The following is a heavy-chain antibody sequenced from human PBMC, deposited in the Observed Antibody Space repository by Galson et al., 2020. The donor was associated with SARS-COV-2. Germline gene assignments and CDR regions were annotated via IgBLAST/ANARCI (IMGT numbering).Heavy chain of an antibody. J-gene: IGHJ6*03. D-gene: IGHD3-10*01. CDR3: ARESAVQGGYYMDV. CDR2: IHRDGSTT. V-gene: IGHV3-74*01. CDR1: GFTFSTYW. Sequence: ALHGESLKISCAASGFTFSTYWMHWVRQAQGKGLVWVSRIHRDGSTTTYADSVQGRFTISRDNAKNTLYLQMNSLRAEDAAVYYCARESAVQGGYYMDVWGKGTTVTVSS.